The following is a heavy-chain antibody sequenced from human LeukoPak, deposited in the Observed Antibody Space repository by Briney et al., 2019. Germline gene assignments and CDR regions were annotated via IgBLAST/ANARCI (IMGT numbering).Heavy chain of an antibody. CDR1: GFTFSSYS. J-gene: IGHJ6*03. CDR3: ARDQTAAAGYYYYYYMDV. Sequence: TGGSLRLSCAASGFTFSSYSMNWVRQAPGKGLEWVSSISSSSSYIYYADSVKGRFTISRDNAKNSLYLQMNSLRAGDTAVYYCARDQTAAAGYYYYYYMDVWGKGTTVTVSS. CDR2: ISSSSSYI. D-gene: IGHD6-13*01. V-gene: IGHV3-21*01.